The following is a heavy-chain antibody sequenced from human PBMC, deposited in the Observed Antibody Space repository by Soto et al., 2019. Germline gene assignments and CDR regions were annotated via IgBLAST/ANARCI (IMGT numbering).Heavy chain of an antibody. CDR3: ASFPLYGSGKPYYFAY. V-gene: IGHV3-11*01. Sequence: GGSLRLSCAASGFTFSDYYMSWICQAPGKGLEWVSYISSSGSTIYYADSVKGRFTISRDNAKNSLYLQMNSLRAEDTAVYYCASFPLYGSGKPYYFAYRGQGTLVTVSS. CDR1: GFTFSDYY. J-gene: IGHJ4*02. D-gene: IGHD3-10*01. CDR2: ISSSGSTI.